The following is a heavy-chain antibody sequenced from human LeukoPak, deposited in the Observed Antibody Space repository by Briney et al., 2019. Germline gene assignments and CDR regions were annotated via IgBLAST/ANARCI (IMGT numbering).Heavy chain of an antibody. J-gene: IGHJ4*02. D-gene: IGHD6-13*01. CDR3: ARGGYSSSWSPHPLY. V-gene: IGHV3-74*01. CDR1: GFTFSSYW. CDR2: INSDGSST. Sequence: GGSLRLSCAASGFTFSSYWMHWVRQAPGKGLVWVSRINSDGSSTSYADSVKGRFTISRDNAKNTLHLQMNSLRAEDTAVYYCARGGYSSSWSPHPLYWGQGPLVTVSS.